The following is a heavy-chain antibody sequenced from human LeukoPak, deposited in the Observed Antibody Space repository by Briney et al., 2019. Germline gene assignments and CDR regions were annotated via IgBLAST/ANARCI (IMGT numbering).Heavy chain of an antibody. D-gene: IGHD2/OR15-2a*01. CDR1: GGSISGYY. Sequence: SETLSLTCTVSGGSISGYYWSWIRQPPGKGLEWIGYIFYSGSTNYSPPLRSRVTISVDTSKNQFSLRLTSVTAADTAVYYCARHRSAFCSFDLWGRGTLVTVSS. V-gene: IGHV4-59*08. CDR3: ARHRSAFCSFDL. J-gene: IGHJ2*01. CDR2: IFYSGST.